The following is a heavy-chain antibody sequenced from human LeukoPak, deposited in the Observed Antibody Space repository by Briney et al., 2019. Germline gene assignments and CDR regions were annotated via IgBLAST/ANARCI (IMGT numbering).Heavy chain of an antibody. Sequence: PGGSLRLSCAASGFTFSSYAMSWVRQAPGKGLEWVSVISGSDGSTYYAASVKGRFTISRDDSKSTLYLQMNSLRAEDTAVYYCAYLKGTSCYGALDCWGQGTLVAVSS. CDR1: GFTFSSYA. D-gene: IGHD2-2*01. J-gene: IGHJ4*02. CDR3: AYLKGTSCYGALDC. CDR2: ISGSDGST. V-gene: IGHV3-23*01.